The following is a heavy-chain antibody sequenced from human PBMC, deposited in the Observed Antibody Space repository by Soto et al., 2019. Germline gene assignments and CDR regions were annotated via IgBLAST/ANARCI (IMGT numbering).Heavy chain of an antibody. CDR1: GFTFSSYA. Sequence: PGGSLRLSCAASGFTFSSYAMHWVRQAPGKGLEWVAVISYDGSNKYYADSVKGRFTISRDNSKNTLYLQVSSVTAADTAVYYCAKNLPRTGRFDYWGQGTVVTVSS. CDR3: AKNLPRTGRFDY. V-gene: IGHV3-30-3*02. CDR2: ISYDGSNK. J-gene: IGHJ4*02.